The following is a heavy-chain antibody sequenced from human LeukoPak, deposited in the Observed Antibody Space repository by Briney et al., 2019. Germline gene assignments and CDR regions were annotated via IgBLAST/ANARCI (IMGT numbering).Heavy chain of an antibody. CDR1: GYTFTSYG. Sequence: ASVKVSCKASGYTFTSYGISWVRQAPGQGLEWMGWISAYNGNTNYAQKLQGRVTMTTDTSTSTAYMELRSLRSDDTAVYYCARTYSGSPFDAFDIWGQGTMVTVSS. V-gene: IGHV1-18*01. CDR2: ISAYNGNT. J-gene: IGHJ3*02. D-gene: IGHD1-26*01. CDR3: ARTYSGSPFDAFDI.